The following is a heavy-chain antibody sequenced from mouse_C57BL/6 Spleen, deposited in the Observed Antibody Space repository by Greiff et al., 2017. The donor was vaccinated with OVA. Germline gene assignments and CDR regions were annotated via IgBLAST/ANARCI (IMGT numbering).Heavy chain of an antibody. V-gene: IGHV1-61*01. CDR2: IYPSDSET. Sequence: QVQLKQPGAELVRPGSSVKLSCKASGYTFTSYWMDWVKQRPGQGLEWIGNIYPSDSETHYNQKFKDKATLTVDKSSSTAYMQLSSLTSEDSAVYYCARSGYSNYDYWGQGTTLTVSS. CDR1: GYTFTSYW. D-gene: IGHD2-5*01. CDR3: ARSGYSNYDY. J-gene: IGHJ2*01.